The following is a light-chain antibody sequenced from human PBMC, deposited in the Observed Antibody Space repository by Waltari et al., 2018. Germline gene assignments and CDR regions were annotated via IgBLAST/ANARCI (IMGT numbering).Light chain of an antibody. V-gene: IGLV1-47*01. J-gene: IGLJ3*02. CDR1: SSNLANNY. CDR3: ATWDDSLRIV. Sequence: QSVLSQPPSASGTPGQRDTISCSGSSSNLANNYVYWYQQLPGTAPTRLIYSNNQRPSGVPDRFSGPKSGSSASLGINGLRCEDEAYYYCATWDDSLRIVFGGGTELTIL. CDR2: SNN.